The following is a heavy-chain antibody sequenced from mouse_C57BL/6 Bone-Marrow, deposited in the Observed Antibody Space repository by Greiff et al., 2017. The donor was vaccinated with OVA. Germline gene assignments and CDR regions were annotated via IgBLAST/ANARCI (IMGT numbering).Heavy chain of an antibody. CDR1: GFNIKDYY. J-gene: IGHJ3*01. V-gene: IGHV14-2*01. Sequence: EVQLQQSGAELVKPGASVKLSCTASGFNIKDYYMHWVKQRTEQGLEWIGRIDPEDGETKYAPKFQGKATLTADTSSNTAYLQLSSLTSEDTAVYYCATGPNADFSWFAYWGQGTLVTVSA. CDR3: ATGPNADFSWFAY. D-gene: IGHD4-1*01. CDR2: IDPEDGET.